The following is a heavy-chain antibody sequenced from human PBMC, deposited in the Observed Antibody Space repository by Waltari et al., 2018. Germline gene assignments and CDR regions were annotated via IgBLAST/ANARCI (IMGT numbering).Heavy chain of an antibody. CDR2: IIPILGIA. CDR3: ARGRIVVVPAAYYYYGMDV. Sequence: QVQLVQSGAEVKKPGSSVQVSCKASRGTFSCSAITWVRQAPGQGREWMGGIIPILGIANYSQKFQGRVTITADKSTSTAYMGLSSLRSEDTAVYYCARGRIVVVPAAYYYYGMDVWGQGTTVTVSS. V-gene: IGHV1-69*10. CDR1: RGTFSCSA. D-gene: IGHD2-2*01. J-gene: IGHJ6*02.